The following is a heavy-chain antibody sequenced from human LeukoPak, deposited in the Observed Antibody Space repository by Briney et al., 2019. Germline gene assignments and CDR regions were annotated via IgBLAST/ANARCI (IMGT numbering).Heavy chain of an antibody. V-gene: IGHV3-20*04. Sequence: GGSLRLSCAASGFTFDDYGMTWVRQVPGKGLYWVSGINGKSDSTGHADSVKGRFTISRDNAKNSLYLQMNSLRAEDTALYYCARDASGGYDHWGQGTLVTISS. CDR1: GFTFDDYG. CDR3: ARDASGGYDH. J-gene: IGHJ5*02. CDR2: INGKSDST. D-gene: IGHD1-26*01.